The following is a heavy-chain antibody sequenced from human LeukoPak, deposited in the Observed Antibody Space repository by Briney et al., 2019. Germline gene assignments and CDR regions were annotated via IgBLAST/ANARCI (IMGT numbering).Heavy chain of an antibody. D-gene: IGHD3-16*01. CDR3: AKERYSNAWDYFDY. Sequence: GGSPRLSCAASGFTFSSSAVSWVRQAPGKGLEWVSAINGRGVSTYYADSVKGRFTISRDNSKNTLYLQMNSLRVEDTAVYYCAKERYSNAWDYFDYWGQGTLVTVSS. CDR2: INGRGVST. J-gene: IGHJ4*02. CDR1: GFTFSSSA. V-gene: IGHV3-23*01.